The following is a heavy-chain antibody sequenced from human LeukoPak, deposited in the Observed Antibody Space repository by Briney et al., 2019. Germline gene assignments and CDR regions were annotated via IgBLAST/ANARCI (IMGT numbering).Heavy chain of an antibody. CDR1: GFTFSSYA. Sequence: AGRSLRLSCAASGFTFSSYAMHWVRQAPGKGLEWVAVISYDGSKKYYADSVKGRFTISRYNAKNSLYLQMNSLRAEDAAVYYCARVRTYTKYYYGSGYMDVWGKGTTVTISS. J-gene: IGHJ6*03. CDR2: ISYDGSKK. D-gene: IGHD3-10*01. CDR3: ARVRTYTKYYYGSGYMDV. V-gene: IGHV3-30*04.